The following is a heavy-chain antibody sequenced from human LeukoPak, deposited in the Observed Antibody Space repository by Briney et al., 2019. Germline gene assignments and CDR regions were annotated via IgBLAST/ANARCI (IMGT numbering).Heavy chain of an antibody. D-gene: IGHD7-27*01. Sequence: SETLSLTCAVSGGSISSGGYSWSWIRQPPGKGLEWIGYIYYSGSTYYNPSLKSRVTISVDTSKNQFSLKLSSVTAADTAVYYCARVDGSQTGVDYYMDVWGKGTTVTVSS. CDR2: IYYSGST. CDR3: ARVDGSQTGVDYYMDV. CDR1: GGSISSGGYS. J-gene: IGHJ6*03. V-gene: IGHV4-30-4*07.